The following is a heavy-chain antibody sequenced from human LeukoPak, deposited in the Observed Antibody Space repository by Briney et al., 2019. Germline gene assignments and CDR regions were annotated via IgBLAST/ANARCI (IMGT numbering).Heavy chain of an antibody. J-gene: IGHJ4*02. CDR1: GGSFSDYA. CDR2: IIPLLGVR. CDR3: AIIAVGGVDPFDS. D-gene: IGHD6-19*01. Sequence: ASVNVSCKASGGSFSDYAVSWVRQAAGQGLEGMGRIIPLLGVRSYAQKFQDRVTISADKSTSTAYMELSSLRSEDSALYYCAIIAVGGVDPFDSWGQGTLVTVSS. V-gene: IGHV1-69*04.